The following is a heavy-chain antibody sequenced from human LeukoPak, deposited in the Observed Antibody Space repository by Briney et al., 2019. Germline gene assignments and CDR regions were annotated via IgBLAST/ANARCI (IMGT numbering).Heavy chain of an antibody. CDR1: GFIFRSYV. J-gene: IGHJ4*02. D-gene: IGHD3-22*01. CDR3: AKIRTYYYDSSGYPTEN. Sequence: GGSLRLSCAASGFIFRSYVLSWVRQAPGKGLQWVSGISGSGDSTYYADSVKGRFTISRDNSKKTLYLQMNSLRAEDTAVYYCAKIRTYYYDSSGYPTENWGQGTLVTDSS. V-gene: IGHV3-23*01. CDR2: ISGSGDST.